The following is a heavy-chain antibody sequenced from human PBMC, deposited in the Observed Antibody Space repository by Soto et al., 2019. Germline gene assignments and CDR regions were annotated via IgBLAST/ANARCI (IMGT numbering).Heavy chain of an antibody. D-gene: IGHD5-12*01. CDR1: GYTFTSYG. CDR2: ISAYNGNT. Sequence: XSVKVSCNASGYTFTSYGISLVRHTPGQGLEWMGWISAYNGNTNYAQKLQGRVTMTTDTSTSTAYMELRSLRSDDTAVYYCAAAQGGYVQNWFDPWGQGTLVTVSS. V-gene: IGHV1-18*01. J-gene: IGHJ5*02. CDR3: AAAQGGYVQNWFDP.